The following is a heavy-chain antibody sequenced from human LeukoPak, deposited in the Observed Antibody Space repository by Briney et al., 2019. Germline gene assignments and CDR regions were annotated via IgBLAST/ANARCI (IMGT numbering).Heavy chain of an antibody. V-gene: IGHV3-11*01. CDR1: GFTFSDCY. Sequence: GGSLRLSCAASGFTFSDCYMSWIRQAPGKGLEWVSYISSGGGTIYYADSVKGRFTISRDNAKNSLYLQMDSLRAEDTAVYYCASGRVTAVYWGQGTLVTVSS. J-gene: IGHJ4*02. CDR2: ISSGGGTI. CDR3: ASGRVTAVY. D-gene: IGHD2-21*02.